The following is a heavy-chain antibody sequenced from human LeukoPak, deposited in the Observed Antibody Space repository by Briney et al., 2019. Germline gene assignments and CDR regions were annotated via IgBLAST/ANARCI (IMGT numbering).Heavy chain of an antibody. V-gene: IGHV1-58*02. CDR3: AALVDYYDSSGYYVDY. CDR2: IVVGSGNT. J-gene: IGHJ4*02. Sequence: SVTVSYMASGFTFTRSAMQWVRQARGQRLEGRGWIVVGSGNTNYAQKFQERVTISRDMSTSTACMELSSLRSEDTAVYYCAALVDYYDSSGYYVDYWGQGTLVTVSS. D-gene: IGHD3-22*01. CDR1: GFTFTRSA.